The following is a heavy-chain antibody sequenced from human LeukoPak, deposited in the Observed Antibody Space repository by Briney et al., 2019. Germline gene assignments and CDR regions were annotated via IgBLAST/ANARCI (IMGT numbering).Heavy chain of an antibody. V-gene: IGHV3-64*01. CDR1: GFTFSSYA. CDR3: ARQYCTNGVCYKGALDFDY. CDR2: ISSNGGST. J-gene: IGHJ4*02. Sequence: GGSLRLSCAASGFTFSSYAMHWVRQAPGKGLEYVSAISSNGGSTYYANSVKGRFTISRDNSKNTLYLQMGSLRAEDMAVYYCARQYCTNGVCYKGALDFDYWGQGTLVTVSS. D-gene: IGHD2-8*01.